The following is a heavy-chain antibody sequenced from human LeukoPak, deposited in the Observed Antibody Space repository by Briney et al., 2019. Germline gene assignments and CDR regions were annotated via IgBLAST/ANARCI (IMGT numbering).Heavy chain of an antibody. D-gene: IGHD3-10*01. CDR3: AKALLWFGEFDYYYYGMDV. J-gene: IGHJ6*02. CDR1: GFTFSSYA. Sequence: AGGSLRLSCAASGFTFSSYAMSWVRQAPGKGLEWVSAISGSGGSTYYADSVKGRFTISRDNSKNTLYLQMNSLRAEDTAGYYCAKALLWFGEFDYYYYGMDVWGQGTTVTVSS. V-gene: IGHV3-23*01. CDR2: ISGSGGST.